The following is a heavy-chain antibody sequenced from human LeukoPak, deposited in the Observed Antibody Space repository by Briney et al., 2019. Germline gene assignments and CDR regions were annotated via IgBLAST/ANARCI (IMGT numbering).Heavy chain of an antibody. CDR2: IVVGSGNT. Sequence: TSVEVSCKASGFTFTKSAMQWVRQARGQRLEWIGWIVVGSGNTNYAQKFQERVTITRDMSTSTAYMELSSLRSEDTAVYYCAADPGYCSGGSCFLKYTFDIWGQGTMVTVSS. J-gene: IGHJ3*02. CDR1: GFTFTKSA. V-gene: IGHV1-58*02. D-gene: IGHD2-15*01. CDR3: AADPGYCSGGSCFLKYTFDI.